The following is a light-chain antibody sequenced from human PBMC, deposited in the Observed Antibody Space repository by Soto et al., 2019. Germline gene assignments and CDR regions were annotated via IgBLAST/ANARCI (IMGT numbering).Light chain of an antibody. CDR2: AAS. CDR1: QSSSSY. Sequence: IQIKQSPSSLSASDGARVTVTWRASQSSSSYLNWYQQKQGKAPKLLIYAASSLPSGVPSRFSGRGSGTDFTLPLSSLQAEDFATYYCQQSYSNPRTFGQVTRLEI. V-gene: IGKV1-39*01. J-gene: IGKJ5*01. CDR3: QQSYSNPRT.